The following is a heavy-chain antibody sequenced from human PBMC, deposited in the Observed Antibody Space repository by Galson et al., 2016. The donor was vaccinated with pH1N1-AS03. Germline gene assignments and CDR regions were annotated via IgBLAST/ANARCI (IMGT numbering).Heavy chain of an antibody. Sequence: SVKVSCKASTDNFVDYGISWVRPAPGQGLEWMGWISGDNGNTNYAQKFQGRVTMTTDTSTSTAYMELRSLRSDDPAVFYCAGDLGGGIIKEAYWGQGTLVTVSS. CDR2: ISGDNGNT. J-gene: IGHJ4*02. CDR1: TDNFVDYG. CDR3: AGDLGGGIIKEAY. D-gene: IGHD3-10*01. V-gene: IGHV1-18*01.